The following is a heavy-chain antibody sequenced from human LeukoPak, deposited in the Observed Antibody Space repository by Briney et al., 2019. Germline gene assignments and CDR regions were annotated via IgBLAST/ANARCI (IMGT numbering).Heavy chain of an antibody. CDR2: INPNSGGT. J-gene: IGHJ4*02. CDR3: ARAHDSSGYYTRGCFDY. CDR1: GYTFTGYY. Sequence: ASVKVSSKASGYTFTGYYMHWVRQAPGQGLEWMGWINPNSGGTNYAQKFQGRVTMTRDTSISTAYMELSRLRSDDTAVYYCARAHDSSGYYTRGCFDYWGQGTLVTVSS. D-gene: IGHD3-22*01. V-gene: IGHV1-2*02.